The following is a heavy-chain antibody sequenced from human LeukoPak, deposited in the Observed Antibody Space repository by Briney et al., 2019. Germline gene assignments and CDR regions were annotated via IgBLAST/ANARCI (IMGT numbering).Heavy chain of an antibody. V-gene: IGHV3-11*01. Sequence: GGSLRLSCAASGFAFIDYYMSWIRQAPGKGLEWVSYISSDGGTIYYADSVKGRFTISRDNAKSSLYLQMNSLRAEDTAVYYCARVAYYYDISGYSYQYYYYYMDVWGKGTTVTVSS. CDR1: GFAFIDYY. D-gene: IGHD3-22*01. J-gene: IGHJ6*03. CDR2: ISSDGGTI. CDR3: ARVAYYYDISGYSYQYYYYYMDV.